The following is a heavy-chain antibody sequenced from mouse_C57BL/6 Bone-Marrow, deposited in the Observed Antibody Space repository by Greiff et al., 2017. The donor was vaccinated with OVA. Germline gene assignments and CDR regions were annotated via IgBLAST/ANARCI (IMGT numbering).Heavy chain of an antibody. CDR2: INPNNGGT. J-gene: IGHJ2*01. Sequence: EVHLVESGPELVKPGASVKIPCKASGYTFTDYNMDWVKQSHGKSLEWIGDINPNNGGTIYNQKFKGKATLTVDKSSSTAYMELRSLTSEDTAVYYCATGTGGDYWGQGTTLTVSS. CDR3: ATGTGGDY. V-gene: IGHV1-18*01. D-gene: IGHD4-1*01. CDR1: GYTFTDYN.